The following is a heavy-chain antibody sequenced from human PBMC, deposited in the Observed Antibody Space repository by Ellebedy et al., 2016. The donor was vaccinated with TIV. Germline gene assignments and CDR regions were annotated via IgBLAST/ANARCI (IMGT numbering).Heavy chain of an antibody. Sequence: PGGSLRLSCAASGFTFSSYAMNWVRQAPGKGLEWVANVGGNFQNTYYGDSVQGRFTISRDNSKNTVYLQMNSLRDDDTAVYYCAKAGNGWYEFDFWGQGTRVSVSS. CDR1: GFTFSSYA. CDR3: AKAGNGWYEFDF. V-gene: IGHV3-23*01. CDR2: VGGNFQNT. D-gene: IGHD6-19*01. J-gene: IGHJ4*02.